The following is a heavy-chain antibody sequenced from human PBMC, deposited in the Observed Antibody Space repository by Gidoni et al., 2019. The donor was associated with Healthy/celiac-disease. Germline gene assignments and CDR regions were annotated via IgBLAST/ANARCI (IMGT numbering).Heavy chain of an antibody. CDR2: INHSGST. D-gene: IGHD2-15*01. Sequence: QVQLQQWGAGLLKPSETLSLTCAVYGGSFSGYYWSWLRQPPGKGLEWIGEINHSGSTNYNPTLKSRVTISVDTSKNQFSLKLSSVTAADAAVYYCARGRHCSGGSCYRGGDYWGQGTLVTVSS. J-gene: IGHJ4*02. V-gene: IGHV4-34*01. CDR1: GGSFSGYY. CDR3: ARGRHCSGGSCYRGGDY.